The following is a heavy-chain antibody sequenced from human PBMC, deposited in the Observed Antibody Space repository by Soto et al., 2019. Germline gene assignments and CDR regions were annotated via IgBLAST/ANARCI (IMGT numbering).Heavy chain of an antibody. V-gene: IGHV1-18*01. Sequence: ASVKVSCKASGYTFTSYGISWVRQAPGQGLEWMGWISAYNGNTNYAQKLQGRVTMTTDTSTSTAYMELRSLRSDDTAVYYCARDSYAMVRGVILAPYDYWGQGTLVTASS. D-gene: IGHD3-10*01. CDR3: ARDSYAMVRGVILAPYDY. CDR2: ISAYNGNT. J-gene: IGHJ4*02. CDR1: GYTFTSYG.